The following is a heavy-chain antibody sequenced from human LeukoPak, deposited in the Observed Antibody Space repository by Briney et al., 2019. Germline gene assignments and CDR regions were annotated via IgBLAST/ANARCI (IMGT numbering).Heavy chain of an antibody. J-gene: IGHJ4*02. V-gene: IGHV3-23*01. CDR1: GFTFSSYA. CDR3: ARVWYGELKVDV. Sequence: PGGSLRLSCAASGFTFSSYAMSWVRQAPGKGLEWVSTIIGSGGTTYYADSVKGRFTISRDNSKNTLSLQMNSLRAEDTAVYYCARVWYGELKVDVWGQGTLVTVSS. CDR2: IIGSGGTT. D-gene: IGHD3-10*01.